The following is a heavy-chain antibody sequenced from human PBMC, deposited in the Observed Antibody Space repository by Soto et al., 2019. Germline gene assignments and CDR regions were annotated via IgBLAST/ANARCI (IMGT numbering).Heavy chain of an antibody. V-gene: IGHV4-34*01. CDR3: ARAPSGGYAFDI. Sequence: SETLSLTCAGYGWSFSGYYWSWIRQPPGKGLEWIGEINHSGSTNYNPSLKSRVTISVDTSKNQFSLKLSSVTAADTAVYYCARAPSGGYAFDIWGQGTMVTVSS. CDR1: GWSFSGYY. D-gene: IGHD6-19*01. J-gene: IGHJ3*02. CDR2: INHSGST.